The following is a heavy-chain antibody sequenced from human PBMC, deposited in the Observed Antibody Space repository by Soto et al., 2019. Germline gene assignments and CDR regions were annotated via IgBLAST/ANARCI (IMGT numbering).Heavy chain of an antibody. CDR2: IYSGGIT. CDR3: VRDSGSSSEGGMDV. J-gene: IGHJ6*02. Sequence: EVQLVESGGGLIQPGGSLRLSCAASEFTVSSNYMSWVRQAPGKGLEWVSVIYSGGITFYAESVKGRFTISRDNSKNTLYLQMNSLRAEDTAVYYCVRDSGSSSEGGMDVWGQGTTVTVSS. V-gene: IGHV3-53*01. CDR1: EFTVSSNY. D-gene: IGHD6-6*01.